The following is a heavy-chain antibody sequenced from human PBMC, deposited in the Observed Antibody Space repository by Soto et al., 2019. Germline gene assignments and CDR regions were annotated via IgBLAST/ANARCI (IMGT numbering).Heavy chain of an antibody. CDR3: ARGITGHYYDSSGYYYGPGAFDI. D-gene: IGHD3-22*01. Sequence: SETLSLTCTVSGGSISSYYWSWIRQPPGKGLEWIGYIYYSGSTNYNPSLKSRVTISVDTSKNQFSLKLSSVTAADTAVYYCARGITGHYYDSSGYYYGPGAFDIWGQGTMVTVSS. J-gene: IGHJ3*02. V-gene: IGHV4-59*01. CDR2: IYYSGST. CDR1: GGSISSYY.